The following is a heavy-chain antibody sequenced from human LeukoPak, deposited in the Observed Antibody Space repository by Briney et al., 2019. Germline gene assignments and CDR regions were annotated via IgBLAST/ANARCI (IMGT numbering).Heavy chain of an antibody. D-gene: IGHD6-13*01. J-gene: IGHJ4*02. V-gene: IGHV1-2*02. CDR1: GYTFTGYY. CDR3: ARQFEKAAAGSEPSYYFDY. Sequence: ASVKVSCKASGYTFTGYYMHWVRQAPGQGLEWMGWINPNSGGTNYAQKFQGRVTMTRDTSISTAYMELSRLRSDDTAVYYCARQFEKAAAGSEPSYYFDYWGQGTLVTVSS. CDR2: INPNSGGT.